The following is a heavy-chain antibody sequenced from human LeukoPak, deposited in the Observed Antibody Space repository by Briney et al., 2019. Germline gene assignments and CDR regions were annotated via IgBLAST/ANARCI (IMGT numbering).Heavy chain of an antibody. CDR2: IYHSGST. Sequence: PSQTLSLTCAVSGGSISSGGYSWSWIRQPPGKGLEWIGYIYHSGSTYYNPSLKSRVTISVDRSKNQFSLKLSSVTAADTAVYYGPKESVPPPPGTFDLGGGGPLVPAPS. CDR3: PKESVPPPPGTFDL. CDR1: GGSISSGGYS. D-gene: IGHD1-1*01. V-gene: IGHV4-30-2*01. J-gene: IGHJ2*01.